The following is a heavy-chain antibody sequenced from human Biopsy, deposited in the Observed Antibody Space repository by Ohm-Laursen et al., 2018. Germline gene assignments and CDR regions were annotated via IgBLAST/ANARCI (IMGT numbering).Heavy chain of an antibody. CDR3: ARNTGWYGDLYYFDY. D-gene: IGHD6-19*01. CDR1: GYSFTSYY. V-gene: IGHV1-46*01. Sequence: SVKVSCKASGYSFTSYYMHWVRQAPGQGLEWMGMISPSGSTTSYPQIFQGRVTMTRDTSKSTVYMELSSLRSADTAVYFCARNTGWYGDLYYFDYWGQGTLVTVSS. J-gene: IGHJ4*02. CDR2: ISPSGSTT.